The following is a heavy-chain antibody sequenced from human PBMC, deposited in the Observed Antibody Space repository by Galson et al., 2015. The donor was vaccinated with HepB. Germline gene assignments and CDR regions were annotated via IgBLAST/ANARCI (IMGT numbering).Heavy chain of an antibody. CDR2: ISYDGSNK. J-gene: IGHJ6*02. D-gene: IGHD3-22*01. Sequence: LRLSCAASGFPFSSYAMHWVRQAPGKGLEWVAVISYDGSNKYYADSVKGRFTISRDNSKNTLYLQMNSLRAEDTAVYYCARVSVDSSGYYFHLPGMYYGMDVWGQGTTVTVSS. CDR1: GFPFSSYA. V-gene: IGHV3-30*04. CDR3: ARVSVDSSGYYFHLPGMYYGMDV.